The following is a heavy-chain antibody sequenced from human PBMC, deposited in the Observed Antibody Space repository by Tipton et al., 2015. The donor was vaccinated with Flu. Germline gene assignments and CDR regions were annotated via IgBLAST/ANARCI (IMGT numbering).Heavy chain of an antibody. CDR1: GGSVSSGSYY. J-gene: IGHJ4*02. Sequence: TLSLTCTVSGGSVSSGSYYWSWIRQPPGKGLEWIGYIYYGANTSYNPSLKSRVTISEDTSKNQFSLKLTSVTAADTAVYYCASVYSSGWYQKFDYWGQGTLVTVSS. CDR2: IYYGANT. D-gene: IGHD6-19*01. V-gene: IGHV4-61*01. CDR3: ASVYSSGWYQKFDY.